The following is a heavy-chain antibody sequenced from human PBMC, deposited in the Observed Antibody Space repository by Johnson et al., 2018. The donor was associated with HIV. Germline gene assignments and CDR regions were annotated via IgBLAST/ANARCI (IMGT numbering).Heavy chain of an antibody. CDR2: ISFDGANT. D-gene: IGHD1-1*01. J-gene: IGHJ3*02. Sequence: VQLVESGGGVVQPGRSLRLSCAASGFTFSENGMHWVRQAPGKGLEWVAVISFDGANTYYADSVKGRFTISRDNSKNTLYLQMNSLRAEDTAVYYCAKVGGTTILRDAFDIWGQGTMVTVSS. V-gene: IGHV3-30*18. CDR3: AKVGGTTILRDAFDI. CDR1: GFTFSENG.